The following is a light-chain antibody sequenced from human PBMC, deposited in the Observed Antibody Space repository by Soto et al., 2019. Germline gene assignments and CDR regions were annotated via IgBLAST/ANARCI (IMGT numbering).Light chain of an antibody. Sequence: EIVLTQSPGTLSLSPGERATLSCRASQTVTNNYLAWYQQKPGQAPRLLLYDASSRATGIPDRFRGRGSGTELTLTISRLEPEDFAVYYCQQYDTSPRTFGQGTKVEIK. CDR1: QTVTNNY. CDR2: DAS. CDR3: QQYDTSPRT. V-gene: IGKV3-20*01. J-gene: IGKJ1*01.